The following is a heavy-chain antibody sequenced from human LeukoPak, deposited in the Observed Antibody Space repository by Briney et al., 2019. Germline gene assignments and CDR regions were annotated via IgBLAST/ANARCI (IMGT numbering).Heavy chain of an antibody. CDR1: GFTFSSYS. V-gene: IGHV3-21*04. CDR3: AKDRYCSSTSCYEAAFDI. J-gene: IGHJ3*02. CDR2: ISSSSSYI. Sequence: GGSLRLSCAASGFTFSSYSMNWVRQAPGKGLEWVSSISSSSSYIYYADSVKGRFTISRDNAKNSLYLQMNSLRAEDTALYYCAKDRYCSSTSCYEAAFDIWGQGTMVTVSS. D-gene: IGHD2-2*01.